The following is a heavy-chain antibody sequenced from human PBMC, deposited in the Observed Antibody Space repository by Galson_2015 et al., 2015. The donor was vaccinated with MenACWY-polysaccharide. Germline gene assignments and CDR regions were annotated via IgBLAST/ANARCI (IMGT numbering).Heavy chain of an antibody. D-gene: IGHD1-26*01. V-gene: IGHV3-23*01. CDR3: VKNGYTGSSYGYFDS. CDR2: ITDSGSST. CDR1: GFTFSSYV. J-gene: IGHJ4*02. Sequence: SLRLSCAVSGFTFSSYVMSWVRQAPGRGLEWVSSITDSGSSTYYVDSVKGRFTISRDNSNNTLYLEMSSLRAGDTAVYYCVKNGYTGSSYGYFDSWGQGTLGTVSS.